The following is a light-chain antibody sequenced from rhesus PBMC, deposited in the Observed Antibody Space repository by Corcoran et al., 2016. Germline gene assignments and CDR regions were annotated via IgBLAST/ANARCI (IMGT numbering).Light chain of an antibody. V-gene: IGKV1-22*01. CDR3: QQYSSRFT. J-gene: IGKJ3*01. CDR1: QGISSW. Sequence: DIQMTQSPSSLSASVGDTVTITCRASQGISSWLAWYQQKPGKAPKLLIYKASSLQSGVPSRFSGSGSGTDLPLTISSLQSEDFATYYCQQYSSRFTFGPGTKLDIK. CDR2: KAS.